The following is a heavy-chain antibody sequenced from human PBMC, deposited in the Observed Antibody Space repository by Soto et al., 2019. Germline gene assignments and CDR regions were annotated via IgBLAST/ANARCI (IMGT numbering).Heavy chain of an antibody. Sequence: SGPTLVNPTQTLTLTCTFSGFSLSTNGVGVGWIRQPPGKALEWLALIYLDDDKRYSPSLKSRLTITKDTSRKQVVLTMTNMDPVDTATYYCSHRVGAPGYFDFWGQGTLVTVSS. CDR1: GFSLSTNGVG. V-gene: IGHV2-5*02. J-gene: IGHJ4*02. CDR2: IYLDDDK. CDR3: SHRVGAPGYFDF. D-gene: IGHD2-15*01.